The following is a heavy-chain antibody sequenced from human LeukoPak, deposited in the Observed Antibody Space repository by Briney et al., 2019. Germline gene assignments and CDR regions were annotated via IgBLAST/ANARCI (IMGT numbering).Heavy chain of an antibody. J-gene: IGHJ4*02. D-gene: IGHD3-22*01. V-gene: IGHV3-11*01. CDR3: ARGAYSDSSGYYC. Sequence: GGSLRLSCATSGFTFSDYYLSWIRQAPGKGLEWVSYISSSGNTIYADSVKGRFTISRDNAKKSLYLQMNSLRDEDTAVYYCARGAYSDSSGYYCWGQGTLVTASS. CDR2: ISSSGNTI. CDR1: GFTFSDYY.